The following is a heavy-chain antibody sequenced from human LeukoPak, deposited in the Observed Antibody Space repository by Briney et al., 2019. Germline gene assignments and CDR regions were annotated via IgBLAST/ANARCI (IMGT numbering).Heavy chain of an antibody. CDR2: IYHSGST. V-gene: IGHV4-38-2*02. CDR1: GYSISSGYY. CDR3: ARHAGSAFDI. J-gene: IGHJ3*02. Sequence: SETLSLTCTVSGYSISSGYYWGWIRQPPGKGLEWIGSIYHSGSTYYNPSLKSRVTISVDTSKNQFSLKLSSVTAADTAVYYCARHAGSAFDIWGQGTMVTVSS.